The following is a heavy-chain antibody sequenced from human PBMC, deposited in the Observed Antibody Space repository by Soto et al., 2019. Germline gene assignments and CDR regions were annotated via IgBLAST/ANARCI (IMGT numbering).Heavy chain of an antibody. Sequence: QVQLQESGPGLVKPSQTLSLTCTVSGGAISSGDYYWRWIRQPPGKGLEWIGYIYYSGSTYYNPSLKSRVTISVDTYKNQFSLKLSSVTAAATAVYYCARERPDGSRLDPWGQGTLVTVSS. CDR3: ARERPDGSRLDP. CDR1: GGAISSGDYY. V-gene: IGHV4-30-4*01. J-gene: IGHJ5*02. CDR2: IYYSGST. D-gene: IGHD6-13*01.